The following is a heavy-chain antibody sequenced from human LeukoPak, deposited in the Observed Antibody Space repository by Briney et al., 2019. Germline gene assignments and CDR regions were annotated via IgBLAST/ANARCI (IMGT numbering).Heavy chain of an antibody. Sequence: SETLSLTCAVSGYSISSGYYWGWIRQPPGKGLEWIGSIYHSGSTYYNPSLKSRVTISVDTSKNQFSLKLSPVTAAYTAVNYCARRAGGSYNYWGQGTLVTVSS. D-gene: IGHD1-26*01. CDR3: ARRAGGSYNY. CDR2: IYHSGST. V-gene: IGHV4-38-2*01. J-gene: IGHJ4*02. CDR1: GYSISSGYY.